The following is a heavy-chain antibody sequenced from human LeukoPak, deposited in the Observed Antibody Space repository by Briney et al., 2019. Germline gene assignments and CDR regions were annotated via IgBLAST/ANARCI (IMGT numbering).Heavy chain of an antibody. Sequence: GGSLRLSCAASGFTFSSYGMHWVRQAPGKGLEWVAVISYDGSNKYYADSVKGRFTISRDNSRNTLYLQMNSLRAEDTAVYYCAGWRGYCSGGSCYSVYWGQGTLVTVSS. CDR2: ISYDGSNK. J-gene: IGHJ4*02. CDR1: GFTFSSYG. V-gene: IGHV3-30*03. CDR3: AGWRGYCSGGSCYSVY. D-gene: IGHD2-15*01.